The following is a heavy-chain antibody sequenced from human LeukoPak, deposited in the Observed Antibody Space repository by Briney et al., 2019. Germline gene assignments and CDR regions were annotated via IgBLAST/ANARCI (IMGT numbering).Heavy chain of an antibody. V-gene: IGHV4-39*01. J-gene: IGHJ4*02. Sequence: SETLSLTCTVSGGSISSSSYYWGWIRQPPGKGLEWIGSIYYSGSTYYNPSLKSRVTISVDTSKNQFSLKLSSVTAADTAVYYCARRISAAGFDYWGQGTLVAVSS. CDR3: ARRISAAGFDY. D-gene: IGHD1-14*01. CDR2: IYYSGST. CDR1: GGSISSSSYY.